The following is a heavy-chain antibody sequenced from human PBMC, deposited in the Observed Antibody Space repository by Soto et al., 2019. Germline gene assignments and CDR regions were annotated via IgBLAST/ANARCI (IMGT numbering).Heavy chain of an antibody. CDR1: GGTFSSYA. CDR3: ARRSDDYYDSSGYLWAFDN. D-gene: IGHD3-22*01. Sequence: SGKFSCKASGGTFSSYAISWVRQAPVQGLEWMGGIIPIFGTANYAQKFQGRVTITADESTSTAYMELSSLRSEDTAVYYCARRSDDYYDSSGYLWAFDNWGQGTMVTVSS. J-gene: IGHJ3*02. V-gene: IGHV1-69*13. CDR2: IIPIFGTA.